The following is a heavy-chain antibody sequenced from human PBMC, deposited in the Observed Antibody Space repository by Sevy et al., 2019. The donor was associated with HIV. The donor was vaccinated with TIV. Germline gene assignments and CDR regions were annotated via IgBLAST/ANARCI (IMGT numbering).Heavy chain of an antibody. V-gene: IGHV3-53*01. Sequence: GGSLRLSCAASGFTVSSNYMSWVRQAPGKGLEWVSAIYSGGSTYYADSVKGRFTIARDNSKNTLYLQMNSLRAEDTAVYYCARVNCSGGSCYYYYGMDVWGQGTTVTVSS. D-gene: IGHD2-15*01. CDR1: GFTVSSNY. CDR2: IYSGGST. CDR3: ARVNCSGGSCYYYYGMDV. J-gene: IGHJ6*02.